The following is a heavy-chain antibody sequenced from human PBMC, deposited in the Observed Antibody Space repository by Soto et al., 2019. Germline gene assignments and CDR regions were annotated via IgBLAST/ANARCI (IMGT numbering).Heavy chain of an antibody. CDR3: ARDRGAAARAHWFDP. V-gene: IGHV4-30-4*01. D-gene: IGHD6-13*01. Sequence: LSLTCTVSGGSISSGDYYWSWIRQPPGKGLEWIGYIYYSGSTYYNPSLRSRVMISVDTSKKQFSLQLSSVTAADTAVYYCARDRGAAARAHWFDPWGQGTLVTVSS. CDR1: GGSISSGDYY. CDR2: IYYSGST. J-gene: IGHJ5*02.